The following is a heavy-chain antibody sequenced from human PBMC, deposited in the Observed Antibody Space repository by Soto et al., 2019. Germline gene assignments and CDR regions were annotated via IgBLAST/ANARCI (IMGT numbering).Heavy chain of an antibody. Sequence: ASVKVSCKASGGTFSSYAISWVRQAPGQGLEWMGWIIAYNGNANYAQKFQGRVTMTTDASTSTAYMELRSLRSDDTAVYYCARGGQWLVDDYYYYGMDVWGQGTTVTVSS. CDR3: ARGGQWLVDDYYYYGMDV. CDR1: GGTFSSYA. CDR2: IIAYNGNA. D-gene: IGHD6-19*01. J-gene: IGHJ6*02. V-gene: IGHV1-18*01.